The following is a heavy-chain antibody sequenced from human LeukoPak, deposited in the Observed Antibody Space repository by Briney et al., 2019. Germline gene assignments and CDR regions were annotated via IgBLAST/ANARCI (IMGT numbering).Heavy chain of an antibody. J-gene: IGHJ5*02. CDR2: PSGGST. CDR3: ARGDRIAAAGRRGFDP. Sequence: PSGGSTSYAQKFQGRVTMTRDTSTSTVYMELSSLRSEDAAVYYCARGDRIAAAGRRGFDPWGQGTLVTVSS. D-gene: IGHD6-13*01. V-gene: IGHV1-46*01.